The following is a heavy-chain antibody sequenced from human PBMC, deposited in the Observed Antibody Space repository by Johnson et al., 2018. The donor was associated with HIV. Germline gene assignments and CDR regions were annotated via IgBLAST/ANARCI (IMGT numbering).Heavy chain of an antibody. D-gene: IGHD4-23*01. Sequence: QVQLVESGGGVVQPGRSLRLSCAASGFTFSSYGMHWVRQAPGKGLEWVAVISYDGSNKYYADSVKGRFTISRDNSKNTLYLQMNSLRAEDTAVYYCARPRTTVLTPRFDAFDMWGQGTVVTVSS. J-gene: IGHJ3*02. CDR1: GFTFSSYG. CDR3: ARPRTTVLTPRFDAFDM. V-gene: IGHV3-30*03. CDR2: ISYDGSNK.